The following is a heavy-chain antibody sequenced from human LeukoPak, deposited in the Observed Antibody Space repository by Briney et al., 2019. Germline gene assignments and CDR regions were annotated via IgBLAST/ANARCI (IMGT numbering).Heavy chain of an antibody. CDR3: ANGDGFDY. J-gene: IGHJ4*02. CDR1: GFTFSNFW. Sequence: GGSLRLSCATSGFTFSNFWMSWVRQAPGKGLEWVANIKQDGSEKYYVDSVKGRFTISRDNAKNSLHLQMNSLRAEDTAVYYCANGDGFDYWGQGTLVTVSS. D-gene: IGHD5-24*01. V-gene: IGHV3-7*01. CDR2: IKQDGSEK.